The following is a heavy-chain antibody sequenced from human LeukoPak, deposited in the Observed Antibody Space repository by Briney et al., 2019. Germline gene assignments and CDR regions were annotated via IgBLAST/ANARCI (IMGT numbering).Heavy chain of an antibody. V-gene: IGHV4-61*02. D-gene: IGHD6-13*01. CDR1: GGSISSDSYY. CDR3: ARGLIAAAVNYFDY. CDR2: IYTSGST. J-gene: IGHJ4*02. Sequence: PSETLSLTCTVSGGSISSDSYYWSWIQQPAGKGLEWIGRIYTSGSTNYNPSLKSRVTISVDTSKNQFSLKLSSVTAADTAVYYCARGLIAAAVNYFDYWGQGTLVTVSS.